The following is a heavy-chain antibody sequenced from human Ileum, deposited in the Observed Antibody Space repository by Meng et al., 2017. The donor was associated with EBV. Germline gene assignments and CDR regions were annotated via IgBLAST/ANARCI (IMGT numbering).Heavy chain of an antibody. V-gene: IGHV2-5*02. J-gene: IGHJ4*02. D-gene: IGHD3-16*01. CDR2: FYYDDYQ. CDR3: AHKPSGEDFFDY. CDR1: GFSLSTNGVG. Sequence: QITLKESGPTLVKPTQTPTLTCSFSGFSLSTNGVGVGWIRQPPGKALEWLALFYYDDYQRYIPSLKTRLTITRVTSKSQVVLAMTNMDPVDTATYYCAHKPSGEDFFDYWGQGTLVTVSS.